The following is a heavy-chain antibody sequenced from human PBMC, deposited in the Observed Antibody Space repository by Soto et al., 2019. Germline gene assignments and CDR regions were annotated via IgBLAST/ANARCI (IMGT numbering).Heavy chain of an antibody. CDR1: GGTFSSYA. D-gene: IGHD4-17*01. V-gene: IGHV1-69*12. J-gene: IGHJ6*02. CDR3: ARGCYGDRGYYYYGMDV. CDR2: IIPIFGTA. Sequence: QVQLVQSGAEVKKPGSSVKVSCKASGGTFSSYAISWVRQAPGQGLEWMGGIIPIFGTANYAQKSQGRVTITAEESTSTAYMDLSSMRSEDTAVYYCARGCYGDRGYYYYGMDVWGQGTTVTVSS.